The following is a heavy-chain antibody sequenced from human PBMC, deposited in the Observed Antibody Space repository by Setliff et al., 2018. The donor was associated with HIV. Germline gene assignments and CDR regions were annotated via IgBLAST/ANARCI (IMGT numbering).Heavy chain of an antibody. V-gene: IGHV1-69*13. CDR3: ARDQATGYEKVWFSWIDP. J-gene: IGHJ5*02. CDR2: IFPIFGTS. Sequence: SVKVSCKASGGTFSSYAISWVRQAPGQGLEWMGGIFPIFGTSNYAQKFQGRVTITADGSTSTAYMELSSLRFEDTATYYCARDQATGYEKVWFSWIDPWGQGTLVTVSS. CDR1: GGTFSSYA. D-gene: IGHD5-12*01.